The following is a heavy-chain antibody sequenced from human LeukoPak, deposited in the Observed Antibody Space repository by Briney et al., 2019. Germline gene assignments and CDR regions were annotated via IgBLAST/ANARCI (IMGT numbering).Heavy chain of an antibody. D-gene: IGHD6-19*01. J-gene: IGHJ4*02. Sequence: GGSLRLSCAASGFTFSNYAMSWVRQVPGKGLEWVSTISGSDGSTYYADSVKGRFTISRDNSKNTLYLQMNSLRAEDTAKCYCAKTRGPVAFNPDYWGQGSLVTVSS. V-gene: IGHV3-23*01. CDR1: GFTFSNYA. CDR3: AKTRGPVAFNPDY. CDR2: ISGSDGST.